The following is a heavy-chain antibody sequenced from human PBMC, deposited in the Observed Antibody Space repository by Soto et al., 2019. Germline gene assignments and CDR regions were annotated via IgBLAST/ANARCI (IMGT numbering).Heavy chain of an antibody. Sequence: PGGSLRLSCAASWFTVSSNYMSWVRQAPGKGLEWVSVIYSGGSTYYADSVKGRFTISRDNSKNTLYLQMNSLRAEDTAVYYCAREGKQLDRPRDGMDVWGQGTTVTVSS. CDR2: IYSGGST. D-gene: IGHD6-6*01. CDR1: WFTVSSNY. CDR3: AREGKQLDRPRDGMDV. V-gene: IGHV3-53*01. J-gene: IGHJ6*02.